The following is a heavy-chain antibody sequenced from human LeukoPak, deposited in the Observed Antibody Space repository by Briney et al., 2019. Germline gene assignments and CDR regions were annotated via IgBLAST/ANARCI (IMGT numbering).Heavy chain of an antibody. CDR1: AFTLSNYA. V-gene: IGHV3-23*01. Sequence: GGSLTLSCTASAFTLSNYAMSWVRQAPGKGLEWVSAISGSGGSTYYADSVKGRFTISRDNSKNTLYLQMNSLRAEDTAVYYCAKARRQWELPSYYFDYWGQGTLVTVSS. CDR2: ISGSGGST. J-gene: IGHJ4*02. D-gene: IGHD1-26*01. CDR3: AKARRQWELPSYYFDY.